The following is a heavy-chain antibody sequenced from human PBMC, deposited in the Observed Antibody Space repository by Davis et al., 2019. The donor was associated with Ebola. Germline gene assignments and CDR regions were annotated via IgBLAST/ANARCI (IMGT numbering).Heavy chain of an antibody. CDR3: ARNRSVLRYFDWRGDYYGMDV. D-gene: IGHD3-9*01. CDR1: GYTFTSYG. Sequence: AASVKVSCKASGYTFTSYGISWVRQAPGKGLEWMGGIIPIFGTANYAQKFQGRVTITADESTSTAYMELSSLRSDDTAVYHCARNRSVLRYFDWRGDYYGMDVWGQGTTVTVSS. J-gene: IGHJ6*02. CDR2: IIPIFGTA. V-gene: IGHV1-69*13.